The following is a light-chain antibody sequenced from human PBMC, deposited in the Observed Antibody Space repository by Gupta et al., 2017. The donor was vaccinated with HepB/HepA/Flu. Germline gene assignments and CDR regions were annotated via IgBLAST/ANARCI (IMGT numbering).Light chain of an antibody. CDR3: QHNNSSPCT. CDR1: QSISSW. J-gene: IGKJ2*02. V-gene: IGKV1-5*03. CDR2: KAS. Sequence: DIQMTQSPSTLSASVGDRVTITCRASQSISSWLAWYQQKPGKAPKPLIYKASSLESGVPSRFSGSGSGTEFTLTISSLQPDDFATYYCQHNNSSPCTFGQGTKLEIK.